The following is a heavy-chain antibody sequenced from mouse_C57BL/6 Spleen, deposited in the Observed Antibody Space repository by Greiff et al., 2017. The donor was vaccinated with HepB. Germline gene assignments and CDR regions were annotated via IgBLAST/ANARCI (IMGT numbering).Heavy chain of an antibody. CDR2: ISSGGDYI. V-gene: IGHV5-9-1*02. J-gene: IGHJ3*01. Sequence: EVMLVESGEGLVKPGGSLKLSCAASGFTFSSYAMSWVRQTPEKRLEWVAYISSGGDYIYYADTVKGRFTISRDNARNTLYLQMSSLKSEDTAMYYCTRDHPGSGAYGGQGTLVTGSA. CDR1: GFTFSSYA. D-gene: IGHD1-1*01. CDR3: TRDHPGSGAY.